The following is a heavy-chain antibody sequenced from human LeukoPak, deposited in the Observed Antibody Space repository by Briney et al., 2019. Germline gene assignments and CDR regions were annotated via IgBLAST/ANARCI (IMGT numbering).Heavy chain of an antibody. CDR1: GYHFTGYH. CDR3: AGLGSTVKGRIDP. D-gene: IGHD5/OR15-5a*01. J-gene: IGHJ5*02. CDR2: ISTDGGDA. Sequence: VASVKVSCKASGYHFTGYHVHWVRQAPGQGLEWMGRISTDGGDADIAQKFQGRVTMTRDTSISTAYMELSRLTSDDSAVYYCAGLGSTVKGRIDPWGQGTSVTVSS. V-gene: IGHV1-2*02.